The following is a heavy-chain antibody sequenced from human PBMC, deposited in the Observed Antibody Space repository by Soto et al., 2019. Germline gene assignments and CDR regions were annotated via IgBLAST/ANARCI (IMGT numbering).Heavy chain of an antibody. CDR1: GVTFSSYA. D-gene: IGHD3-22*01. J-gene: IGHJ3*02. V-gene: IGHV1-69*13. CDR3: ARARTTMLVVVIKRVDAFDT. CDR2: IIPIFGTA. Sequence: SVKVSCKVSGVTFSSYAISWVRQAPGQGLEWMGGIIPIFGTANYAQKLQGRVTITADESTSTAYMELSSLRSEDTAVYYCARARTTMLVVVIKRVDAFDTWGQGTMVNV.